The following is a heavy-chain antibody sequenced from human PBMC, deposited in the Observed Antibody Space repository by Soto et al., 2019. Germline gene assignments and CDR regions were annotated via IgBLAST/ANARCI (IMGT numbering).Heavy chain of an antibody. J-gene: IGHJ4*02. D-gene: IGHD6-6*01. Sequence: SGPTLVNPTQTLTLTCTFSGFSLRTSGMCVSWIRQPPGKALEWLALVDWDDDKYYNTSLRTRLTISRDTSKNQVILTMTNMDPVDTATYYCARRAAYSSSYCFDYWGQGSLVTVSS. CDR3: ARRAAYSSSYCFDY. CDR2: VDWDDDK. CDR1: GFSLRTSGMC. V-gene: IGHV2-70*01.